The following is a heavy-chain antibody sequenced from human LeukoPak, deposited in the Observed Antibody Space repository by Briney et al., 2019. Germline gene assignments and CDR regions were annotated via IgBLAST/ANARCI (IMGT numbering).Heavy chain of an antibody. D-gene: IGHD2-2*01. Sequence: GRSLRLSCAASGFIFSSYAMHWVRQAPGKGLEWVAVISYDGSNKYYADSVKGRFTISRDNSKNTLYLQMNSLRAEDTAVYYCARSTASRREFDYWGQGTLVTVSS. CDR2: ISYDGSNK. V-gene: IGHV3-30-3*01. CDR3: ARSTASRREFDY. CDR1: GFIFSSYA. J-gene: IGHJ4*02.